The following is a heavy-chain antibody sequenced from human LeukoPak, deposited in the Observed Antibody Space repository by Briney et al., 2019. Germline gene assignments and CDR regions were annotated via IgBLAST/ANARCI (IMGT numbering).Heavy chain of an antibody. CDR3: TTDPVGATNDY. CDR1: GFTFSNAW. V-gene: IGHV3-15*01. CDR2: IKSKTDGGTT. Sequence: PGGSLRLSRAASGFTFSNAWMSWVRQAPGKGLEWVGRIKSKTDGGTTDYAAPVKGRFTISRDDSKNTLYLQMNSLKTEDTAVYYCTTDPVGATNDYWGQGTLVTVSS. D-gene: IGHD1-26*01. J-gene: IGHJ4*02.